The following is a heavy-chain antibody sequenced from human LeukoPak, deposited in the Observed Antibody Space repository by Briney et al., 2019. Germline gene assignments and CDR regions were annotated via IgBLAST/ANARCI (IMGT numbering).Heavy chain of an antibody. CDR1: GFTFSSYS. D-gene: IGHD3-9*01. Sequence: GGSLRLSCAASGFTFSSYSMNCVPHAPGKGLERVSSISSSSSYIYYADSVKGRFTISRDNAKNSLYLQMNSLRAEDTAVYHCARGNDILTGSYYYYMDVWGKGTTVTISS. J-gene: IGHJ6*03. CDR3: ARGNDILTGSYYYYMDV. CDR2: ISSSSSYI. V-gene: IGHV3-21*01.